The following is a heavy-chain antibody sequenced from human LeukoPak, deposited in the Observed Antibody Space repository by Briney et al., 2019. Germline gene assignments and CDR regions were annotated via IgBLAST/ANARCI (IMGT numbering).Heavy chain of an antibody. J-gene: IGHJ4*02. D-gene: IGHD3-16*01. V-gene: IGHV3-7*01. CDR2: INQDGGEK. CDR1: GFTFSGSW. Sequence: GGSLRLSCAASGFTFSGSWMSWVRQAPGKGLEWVASINQDGGEKYSLDSVKGRFTISRDNTKSSLYLQMNSLRAEDTAMYYCARYRHLYYWGQRTLVTVSS. CDR3: ARYRHLYY.